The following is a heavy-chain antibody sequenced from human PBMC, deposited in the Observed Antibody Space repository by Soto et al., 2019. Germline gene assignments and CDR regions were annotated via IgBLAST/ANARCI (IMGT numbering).Heavy chain of an antibody. D-gene: IGHD2-2*01. Sequence: GGSLRLSCAASGFTFSSYAMSWVRQAPGKGLEWVSAISGSGGSTYYADSVKGRFTISRDNSKNTLYLQMNSLRAEDTAVYYCAKGFYCSSTSCFPPNYMDVWGKGTTVTVSS. CDR1: GFTFSSYA. CDR3: AKGFYCSSTSCFPPNYMDV. V-gene: IGHV3-23*01. CDR2: ISGSGGST. J-gene: IGHJ6*03.